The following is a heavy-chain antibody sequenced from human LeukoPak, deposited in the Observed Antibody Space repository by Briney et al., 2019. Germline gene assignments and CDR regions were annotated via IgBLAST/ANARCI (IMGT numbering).Heavy chain of an antibody. CDR3: ANRREEYYFDY. CDR2: IYYSGST. J-gene: IGHJ4*02. Sequence: SETLSLTCTVSGGSISSDYCTWIRQSPGKGLEWIGYIYYSGSTDYNPSLKSRVTISGDTSKNQFSLKLNSVTAADTAVYYCANRREEYYFDYWGQGTLVTVSS. CDR1: GGSISSDY. V-gene: IGHV4-59*01. D-gene: IGHD1-26*01.